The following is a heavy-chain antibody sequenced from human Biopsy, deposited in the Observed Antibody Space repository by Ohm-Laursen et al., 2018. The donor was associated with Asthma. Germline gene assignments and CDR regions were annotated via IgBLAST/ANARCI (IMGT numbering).Heavy chain of an antibody. V-gene: IGHV3-30*03. CDR2: ISYDGSNK. J-gene: IGHJ4*02. Sequence: SLRLSCAASGFTFSSYGMHWVRQAPGKGLEWVAVISYDGSNKYYADSVKGRFTISRDNSKNTLYLQMNSLRAEDTAVYYCASQSSGPDFWSGYYYFDYGGQGTLVTVSS. CDR1: GFTFSSYG. D-gene: IGHD3-3*01. CDR3: ASQSSGPDFWSGYYYFDY.